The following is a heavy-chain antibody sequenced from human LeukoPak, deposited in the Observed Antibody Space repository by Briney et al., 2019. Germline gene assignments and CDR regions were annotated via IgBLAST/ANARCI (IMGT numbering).Heavy chain of an antibody. CDR1: GFTFSSNW. J-gene: IGHJ4*02. D-gene: IGHD1-26*01. V-gene: IGHV3-74*01. CDR3: VRDGVGAPPFDY. Sequence: GGSLRLSCAASGFTFSSNWMHWVRQAPGKGLVWVSRIKGDGSSTSYADSVKGRFTISRDNAKNTLFLQMNSLRAEDTAVYYCVRDGVGAPPFDYWGQGALVTVSS. CDR2: IKGDGSST.